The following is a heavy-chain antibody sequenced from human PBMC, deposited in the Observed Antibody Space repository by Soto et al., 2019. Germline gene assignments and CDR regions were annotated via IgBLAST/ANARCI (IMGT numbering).Heavy chain of an antibody. J-gene: IGHJ4*02. V-gene: IGHV1-69*01. D-gene: IGHD3-22*01. CDR1: GGTLNTYA. Sequence: QVQLVQSGAEVKKPGSSVKVSCKASGGTLNTYAINWVRQAPGKGFEWMGGTTPILGTTDYAQKFQGRLTISADEARNTLYMELRSLTSDYTAVYYCTRSESSDTGDHWGQGTLVVVSS. CDR2: TTPILGTT. CDR3: TRSESSDTGDH.